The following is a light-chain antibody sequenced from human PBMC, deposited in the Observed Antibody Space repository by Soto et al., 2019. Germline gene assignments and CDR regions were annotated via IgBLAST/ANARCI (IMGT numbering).Light chain of an antibody. CDR3: CSYAGSFYV. Sequence: QSALTQPASVSGSPGQSITISCTGTSSDVGGYDYVSWYQQHPGKAPKLMIFDVTKRPSGVPDRFSGSKSGNTASLTISGLQAEDEAHYSCCSYAGSFYVFGSGSKVTVL. CDR2: DVT. J-gene: IGLJ1*01. V-gene: IGLV2-11*01. CDR1: SSDVGGYDY.